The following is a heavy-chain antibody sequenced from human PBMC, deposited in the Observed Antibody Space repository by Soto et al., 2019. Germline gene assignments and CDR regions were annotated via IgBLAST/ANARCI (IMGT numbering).Heavy chain of an antibody. CDR2: IKQDGSEK. CDR3: ARRIDDYIWGSYRSVGAFDI. J-gene: IGHJ3*02. CDR1: GFTFSSYW. Sequence: EVQLVESGGGLVQPGGSLRLSCAASGFTFSSYWMSWVRQAPGKGLEWVANIKQDGSEKYYVDSVKGRFTISRDNAKNSLYLQMNSLRAEDTAVYYCARRIDDYIWGSYRSVGAFDIWGQGTMVTVSS. V-gene: IGHV3-7*01. D-gene: IGHD3-16*02.